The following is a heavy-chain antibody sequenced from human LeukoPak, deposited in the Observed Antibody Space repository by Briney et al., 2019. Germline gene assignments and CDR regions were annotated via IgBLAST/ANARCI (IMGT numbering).Heavy chain of an antibody. J-gene: IGHJ4*02. CDR2: IYPGDSDT. CDR3: AASQEGSGWYFYFDY. Sequence: GESLKISCKGSGYSFTSYWIGWVRQMPGKGLEWMGIIYPGDSDTRYSPSFQGQVTISADKSISTAYMELSRLRSDDTAVYYCAASQEGSGWYFYFDYWGQGTLVTVSS. D-gene: IGHD6-19*01. CDR1: GYSFTSYW. V-gene: IGHV5-51*01.